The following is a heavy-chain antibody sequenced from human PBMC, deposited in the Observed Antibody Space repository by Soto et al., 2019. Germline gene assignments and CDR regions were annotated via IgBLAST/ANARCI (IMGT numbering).Heavy chain of an antibody. D-gene: IGHD6-19*01. J-gene: IGHJ6*02. Sequence: QMQLVQSGPEVKKPGTSVKVSCKASGFTFTSSAMQWVRQARGQRLEWIGWIVVGSGNTNYAQKFQERVTITRDMSTSTAYMELSSLRSEDTAVYYCPATIIAVAGTGYYGMDVWGQGTTVTVSS. CDR3: PATIIAVAGTGYYGMDV. V-gene: IGHV1-58*02. CDR2: IVVGSGNT. CDR1: GFTFTSSA.